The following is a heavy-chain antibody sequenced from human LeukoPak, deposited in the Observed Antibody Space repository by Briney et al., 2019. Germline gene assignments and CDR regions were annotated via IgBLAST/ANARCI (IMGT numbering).Heavy chain of an antibody. Sequence: GRSLRLSCAASGFTFDDYAMHWVRQAPGKGLEWVSGISWNSGSIGYADSVKGRFTISRDNAKNSLYLQMNSLRAEDTALYYCAKDGIWDYGSGSYYVPFDYWGQGTLVTVSS. CDR2: ISWNSGSI. V-gene: IGHV3-9*01. D-gene: IGHD3-10*01. J-gene: IGHJ4*02. CDR1: GFTFDDYA. CDR3: AKDGIWDYGSGSYYVPFDY.